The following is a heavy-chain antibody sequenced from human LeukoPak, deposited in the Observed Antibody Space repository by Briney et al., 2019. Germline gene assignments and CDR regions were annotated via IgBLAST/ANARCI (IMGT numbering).Heavy chain of an antibody. CDR3: AREGGRVRAPLDY. Sequence: GGSLRLSCAASGFIFSSYGMHWVRQAPGKGLEWVAVIWSDGSSKYYSDSVKGRVTISRDNSKNTVYLQMNSLRAEGTAMYYCAREGGRVRAPLDYWGQGTLVTVSS. CDR2: IWSDGSSK. CDR1: GFIFSSYG. J-gene: IGHJ4*02. V-gene: IGHV3-33*08. D-gene: IGHD3-16*01.